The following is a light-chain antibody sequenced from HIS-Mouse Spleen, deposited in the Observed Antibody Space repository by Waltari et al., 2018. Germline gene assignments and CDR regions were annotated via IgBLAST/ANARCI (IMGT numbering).Light chain of an antibody. V-gene: IGLV7-46*01. CDR3: LLSYSGARV. CDR1: TRAVTPGPS. Sequence: QAVVPQEPSLTVSPGGPVTLPCGSSTRAVTPGPSPYWFQQTPGQAPRTLIYDTSNKHSWTPARFSGSLLGGKAALTLSGAQPEDEAEYYCLLSYSGARVFGGGTKLTVL. CDR2: DTS. J-gene: IGLJ3*02.